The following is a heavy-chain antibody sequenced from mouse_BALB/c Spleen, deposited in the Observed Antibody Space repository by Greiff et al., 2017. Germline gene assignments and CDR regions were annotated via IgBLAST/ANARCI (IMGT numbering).Heavy chain of an antibody. CDR2: IWAGGST. Sequence: LVAPSQSLSITCTVSGFSLTSYGVHWVRQPPGKGLEWLGVIWAGGSTNYNSALMSRLSISKDNSKSQVFLKMNSLQTDDTAMYYCAREYGNFWYFDVWGAGTTVTVSS. J-gene: IGHJ1*01. CDR3: AREYGNFWYFDV. CDR1: GFSLTSYG. V-gene: IGHV2-9*02. D-gene: IGHD2-1*01.